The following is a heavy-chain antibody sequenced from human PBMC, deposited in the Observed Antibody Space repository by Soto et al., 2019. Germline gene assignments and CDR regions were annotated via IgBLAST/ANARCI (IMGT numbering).Heavy chain of an antibody. CDR3: ARSPFRPSAMDV. V-gene: IGHV1-69*10. Sequence: SVKVSCKASGGTFSSYAITWVRQAPGQGLEWMGGTIPALGKTHYIEKFQGRVTITVDDATRTVYMEVRDLTSEDTAIYYCARSPFRPSAMDVWGQGTAVTVSS. CDR2: TIPALGKT. CDR1: GGTFSSYA. J-gene: IGHJ6*02. D-gene: IGHD3-10*01.